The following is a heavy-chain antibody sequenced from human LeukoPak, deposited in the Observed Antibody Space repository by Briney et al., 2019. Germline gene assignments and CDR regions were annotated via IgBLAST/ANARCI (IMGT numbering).Heavy chain of an antibody. V-gene: IGHV3-21*01. CDR3: ARSGSSWSLGTPINGQGVVDYYYYGMDV. D-gene: IGHD6-13*01. CDR1: GFTFSSYS. CDR2: ISSSSSYI. Sequence: PGGSLRLSCAASGFTFSSYSMNWVRQAPGKGLEWVSSISSSSSYIYYADSVKGRFTISRDNAKNSLYLQMNSLRAEDTAVYYCARSGSSWSLGTPINGQGVVDYYYYGMDVWGQGTTVTVSS. J-gene: IGHJ6*02.